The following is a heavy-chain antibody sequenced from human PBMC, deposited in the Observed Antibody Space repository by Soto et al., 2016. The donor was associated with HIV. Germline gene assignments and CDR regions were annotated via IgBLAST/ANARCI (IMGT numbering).Heavy chain of an antibody. CDR2: HITAFQRE. V-gene: IGHV1-69*12. CDR3: ARGYNSDIDGYMWDYSHYYYMDV. Sequence: QVQLLQSGAEVKKPGSSVRVSCKASGGTFRDTFNGHTINWVRQAPGQGLEWMGAHITAFQREDYAPKFEGRLTISADDDTGTAYMELRSLRPEDTAVYYCARGYNSDIDGYMWDYSHYYYMDVLGRGDHGHRLF. J-gene: IGHJ6*01. D-gene: IGHD3-16*01. CDR1: GGTFRDTFNGHT.